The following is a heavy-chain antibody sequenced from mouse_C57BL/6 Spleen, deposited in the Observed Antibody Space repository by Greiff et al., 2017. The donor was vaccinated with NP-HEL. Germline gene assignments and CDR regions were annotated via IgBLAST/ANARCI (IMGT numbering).Heavy chain of an antibody. Sequence: EVHLVESGPGLVKPSQSLSLTCSVTGYSITSGYYWNWIRQFPGNKLEWMGYISYDGSNNYNPSLKNRISITRDTSKNQFFLKLNSVTTEDTATYYCARGNYYYEDYWGQGTTLTVSS. CDR1: GYSITSGYY. V-gene: IGHV3-6*01. CDR2: ISYDGSN. J-gene: IGHJ2*01. CDR3: ARGNYYYEDY. D-gene: IGHD1-1*01.